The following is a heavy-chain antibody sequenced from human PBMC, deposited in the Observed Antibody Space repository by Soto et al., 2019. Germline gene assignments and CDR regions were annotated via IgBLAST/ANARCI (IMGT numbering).Heavy chain of an antibody. V-gene: IGHV4-59*01. CDR1: GGSISSYY. CDR2: IYYSGST. D-gene: IGHD3-22*01. Sequence: SETLXLTCTVSGGSISSYYWSWIRQPPGKGLEWIGYIYYSGSTNYNPSLKSRVTISVDTSKNQFSLKLSSVTAADTAVYYCARDGYYDSSGYRSDFDYWGQGTLVTVSS. CDR3: ARDGYYDSSGYRSDFDY. J-gene: IGHJ4*02.